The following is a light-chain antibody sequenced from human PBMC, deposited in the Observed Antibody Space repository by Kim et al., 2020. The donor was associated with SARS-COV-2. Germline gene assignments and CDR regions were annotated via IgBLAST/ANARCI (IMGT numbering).Light chain of an antibody. Sequence: SVSAGQTVSISCSGERLGDKYAFWYQQSLGQSPVLVIYQGDKRPSGIPARFSGFLSGNTATLTISGTQPMDEADYYCQAWDSSTAIFGGGTQLTVL. J-gene: IGLJ2*01. CDR1: RLGDKY. V-gene: IGLV3-1*01. CDR3: QAWDSSTAI. CDR2: QGD.